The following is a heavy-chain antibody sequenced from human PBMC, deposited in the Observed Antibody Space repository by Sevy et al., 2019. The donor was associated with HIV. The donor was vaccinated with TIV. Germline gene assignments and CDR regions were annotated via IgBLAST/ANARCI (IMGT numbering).Heavy chain of an antibody. CDR1: GFTFSLYA. CDR3: AKDHDNNWFDP. J-gene: IGHJ5*02. Sequence: GGSLRLSCAASGFTFSLYAMTWVRQAPGKGLEWVSTITISGGNTYYADSVKGWFTISRDNSKNTLYLQMNSLRAEDTAIYFCAKDHDNNWFDPWGQGTLVTVSS. V-gene: IGHV3-23*01. CDR2: ITISGGNT. D-gene: IGHD3-22*01.